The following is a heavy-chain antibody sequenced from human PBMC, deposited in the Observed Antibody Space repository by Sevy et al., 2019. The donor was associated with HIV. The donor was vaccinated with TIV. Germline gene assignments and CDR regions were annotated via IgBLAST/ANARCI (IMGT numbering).Heavy chain of an antibody. V-gene: IGHV3-53*01. J-gene: IGHJ4*02. CDR1: GFTVSSNY. CDR2: IYSGGNT. CDR3: ASLRGGYYPDY. D-gene: IGHD3-22*01. Sequence: GGSLRLSCAVSGFTVSSNYMSWVRQAPGKGLEWVSVIYSGGNTNYADSVKGRFTISRDNSKNTLHLQMNSLRAEDTAVYYCASLRGGYYPDYWGQGTLVTVSS.